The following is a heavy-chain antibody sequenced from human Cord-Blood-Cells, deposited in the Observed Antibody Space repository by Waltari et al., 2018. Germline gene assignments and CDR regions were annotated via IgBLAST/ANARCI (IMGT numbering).Heavy chain of an antibody. Sequence: EVQLVESGGGLVQPGGSLRLSCAASGFTFSSYWMHWVRQAPGKGLVGVSRINRDGSSTSYADSVKGRFTISRDNAKNTLYLQMNSLRAEDTAVYYCARDYGDYAEYFQHWGQGTLVTVSS. J-gene: IGHJ1*01. CDR3: ARDYGDYAEYFQH. V-gene: IGHV3-74*01. D-gene: IGHD4-17*01. CDR1: GFTFSSYW. CDR2: INRDGSST.